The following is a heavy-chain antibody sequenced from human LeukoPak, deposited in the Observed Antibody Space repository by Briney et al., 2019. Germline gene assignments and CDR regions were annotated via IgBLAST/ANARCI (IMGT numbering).Heavy chain of an antibody. CDR1: GFTFSSYA. D-gene: IGHD1-26*01. CDR3: AKGSGSFPYFDY. CDR2: ISGSGGST. V-gene: IGHV3-23*01. Sequence: GGSLRLSCAASGFTFSSYAMSWVRQAPGKGLEWVSAISGSGGSTYYADSVKGRFTISRDNSKNTLYLQMHSLRAEDTAVYYCAKGSGSFPYFDYWGQGTLVTVSS. J-gene: IGHJ4*02.